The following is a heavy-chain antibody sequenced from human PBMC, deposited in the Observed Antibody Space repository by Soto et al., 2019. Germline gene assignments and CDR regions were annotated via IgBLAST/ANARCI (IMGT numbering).Heavy chain of an antibody. V-gene: IGHV4-59*01. D-gene: IGHD1-1*01. J-gene: IGHJ3*02. Sequence: SETLSLTWTVSGGSISSYYWSWIRQPPGKGLEWIGYIYYSGSTNYNPSLKSRVTISVDTSKNQFSLKLSSVTAADTAVYYCARYNWGAMGAFDIWGQGTMVTVSS. CDR2: IYYSGST. CDR1: GGSISSYY. CDR3: ARYNWGAMGAFDI.